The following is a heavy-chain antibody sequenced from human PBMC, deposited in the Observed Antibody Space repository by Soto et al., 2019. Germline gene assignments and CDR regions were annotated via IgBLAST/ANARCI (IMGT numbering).Heavy chain of an antibody. J-gene: IGHJ6*02. CDR2: INSDGRRT. D-gene: IGHD3-3*01. V-gene: IGHV3-74*01. Sequence: EVQLVESGGGLVQPGGSLRLSCAASGFTFSSYWMHWVRQAPGKGLVWVSRINSDGRRTSYADSVKGRFTIARDNDKYTVYLQMNSQTAEDTAVYYCARFESDALRVFEWVSPAKPYGMDVWGQGTTVTVSS. CDR1: GFTFSSYW. CDR3: ARFESDALRVFEWVSPAKPYGMDV.